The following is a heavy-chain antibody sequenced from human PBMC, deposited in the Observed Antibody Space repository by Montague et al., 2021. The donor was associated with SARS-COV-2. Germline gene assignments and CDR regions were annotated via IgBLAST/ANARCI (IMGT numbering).Heavy chain of an antibody. Sequence: VSPGASLSSDSLSWHWIRQSPSRGLEWLASTYYRSKWYNDSAPSVSGRATVKPDTSRNQFSLHLDSVTPEDTALYFCARKMDSTFDVWGKGTMVIVSS. J-gene: IGHJ3*01. D-gene: IGHD2-2*03. CDR1: GASLSSDSLS. V-gene: IGHV6-1*01. CDR2: TYYRSKWYN. CDR3: ARKMDSTFDV.